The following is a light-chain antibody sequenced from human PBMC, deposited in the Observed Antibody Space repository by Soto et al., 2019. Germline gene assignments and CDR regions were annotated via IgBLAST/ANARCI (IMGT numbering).Light chain of an antibody. V-gene: IGKV2D-29*01. CDR3: LQSTQLPLT. J-gene: IGKJ4*01. CDR1: QSLLDTDGRTY. CDR2: EVS. Sequence: DIVMTQPLLSLSVTPGQPASISCKSSQSLLDTDGRTYLYWYLQKSGQPPHLLIYEVSNRFSGVPDRFSGSGSGTDFTLEISRVEAEDVGTYYCLQSTQLPLTFGGGTKVEIK.